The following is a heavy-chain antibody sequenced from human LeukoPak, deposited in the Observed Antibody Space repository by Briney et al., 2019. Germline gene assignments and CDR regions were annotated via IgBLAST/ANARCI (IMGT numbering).Heavy chain of an antibody. D-gene: IGHD3-10*01. CDR1: GFTFSSYA. CDR3: AKDGGYGSGSSYFDY. J-gene: IGHJ4*02. Sequence: GGSLRLSCAASGFTFSSYAMNWVRQAPGKGLEWVSAISGSGGTTYYADSVKGRFTISRDNSKNTLYLQMNSLRAEDTALYYCAKDGGYGSGSSYFDYWGQGTLVTVSS. V-gene: IGHV3-23*01. CDR2: ISGSGGTT.